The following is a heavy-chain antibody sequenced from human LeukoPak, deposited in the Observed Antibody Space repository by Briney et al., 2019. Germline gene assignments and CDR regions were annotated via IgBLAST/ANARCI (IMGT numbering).Heavy chain of an antibody. V-gene: IGHV3-7*01. CDR1: GFTFSTFW. J-gene: IGHJ6*03. Sequence: GGSLRLSCAASGFTFSTFWMTWVRQAPGKGLEWVANIKRDGSEEYYVDSVLGRFTISRDNAKNSLYLQMNSLRAEDTALYYCATGSIWSNYYYYMGVWGLGTPVTVSS. CDR3: ATGSIWSNYYYYMGV. CDR2: IKRDGSEE. D-gene: IGHD6-13*01.